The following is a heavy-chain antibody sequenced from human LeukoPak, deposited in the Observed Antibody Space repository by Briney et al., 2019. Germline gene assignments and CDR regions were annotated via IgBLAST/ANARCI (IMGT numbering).Heavy chain of an antibody. CDR1: GFIFNAYM. CDR2: TSTSGDYI. Sequence: GGSLRLSCTASGFIFNAYMMDWVRQAPGKGLEWVSSTSTSGDYIHYADSLKGRFITSRDNSKNSVLLQINSLRAEDTAVYFCVREGEMAIFHYYMDVWGKGTTVIVSS. D-gene: IGHD5-24*01. J-gene: IGHJ6*03. V-gene: IGHV3-21*01. CDR3: VREGEMAIFHYYMDV.